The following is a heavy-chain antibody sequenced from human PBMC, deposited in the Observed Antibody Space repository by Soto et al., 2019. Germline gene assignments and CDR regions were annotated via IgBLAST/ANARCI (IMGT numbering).Heavy chain of an antibody. J-gene: IGHJ4*02. Sequence: EVQLLESGGGLVQSGGSMRLSCTASGFSFSSYVMSWVRQAPGKGLEWVSEISADDGSTYYADSVKGRFTISRDNSKNTVDLQMNSLRADDTAVYYCAKAGYSFFFDYWGQGILVTVSS. V-gene: IGHV3-23*01. CDR2: ISADDGST. CDR3: AKAGYSFFFDY. D-gene: IGHD5-18*01. CDR1: GFSFSSYV.